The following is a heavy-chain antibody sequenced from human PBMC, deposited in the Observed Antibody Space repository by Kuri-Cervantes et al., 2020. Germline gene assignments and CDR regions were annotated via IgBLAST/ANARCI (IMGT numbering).Heavy chain of an antibody. D-gene: IGHD2-2*01. J-gene: IGHJ3*02. CDR2: INHSGNT. Sequence: GSLRLSCAVYSGSFSGYYWSWIRQPPGKGLEWIGEINHSGNTNYNPSLKSRVTISLDTSKNQFSLKLSSVTAADTAVYYCARQMVLRKTVVVPAVRRAFDIWGQGTMVTVSS. CDR3: ARQMVLRKTVVVPAVRRAFDI. CDR1: SGSFSGYY. V-gene: IGHV4-34*01.